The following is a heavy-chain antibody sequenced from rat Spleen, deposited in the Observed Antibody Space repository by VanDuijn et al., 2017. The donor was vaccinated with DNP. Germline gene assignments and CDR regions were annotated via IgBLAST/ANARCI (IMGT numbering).Heavy chain of an antibody. CDR2: ISYEGSRS. D-gene: IGHD1-1*01. J-gene: IGHJ1*01. Sequence: EVQLVETGGGLVQPGRSLKLSCVASGFTFSSYWMYWIRQAPGKGLEWVAYISYEGSRSYYGDSVKGRFTISRDNAKSTLYLQMNSLRSEDTATYYCTTRGVGPRYYWHFDFWGPGTMVTVSS. V-gene: IGHV5-58*01. CDR1: GFTFSSYW. CDR3: TTRGVGPRYYWHFDF.